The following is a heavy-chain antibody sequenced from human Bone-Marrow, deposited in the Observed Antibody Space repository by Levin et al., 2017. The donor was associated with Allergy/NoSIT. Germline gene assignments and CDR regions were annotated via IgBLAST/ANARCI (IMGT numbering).Heavy chain of an antibody. Sequence: GGSLRLSCAASGFTFDDYAMHWVRQAPGKGLEWVSGISWNSGSIGYADSVKGRFTISRDNAKNSLYLQMNSLRAEDTALYYCAKASADIAAADYWGQGTLVTVSS. D-gene: IGHD6-13*01. CDR1: GFTFDDYA. CDR2: ISWNSGSI. V-gene: IGHV3-9*01. J-gene: IGHJ4*02. CDR3: AKASADIAAADY.